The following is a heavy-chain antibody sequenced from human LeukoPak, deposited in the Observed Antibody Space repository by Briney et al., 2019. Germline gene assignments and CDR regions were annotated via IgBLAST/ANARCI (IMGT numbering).Heavy chain of an antibody. D-gene: IGHD6-13*01. CDR1: GGSISRYY. Sequence: SETLSLTCTVSGGSISRYYWSWIRQPPGKGLEWIGYIYYTGSTNYNPSLKSRVTISVDTSKNQFSLKLSSVTAADTAVYYCARDHHYSSSRYYFDYWGQGTLVTVSS. V-gene: IGHV4-59*01. CDR2: IYYTGST. J-gene: IGHJ4*02. CDR3: ARDHHYSSSRYYFDY.